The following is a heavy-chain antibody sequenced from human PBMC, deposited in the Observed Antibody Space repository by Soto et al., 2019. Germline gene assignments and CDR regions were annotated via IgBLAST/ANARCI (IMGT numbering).Heavy chain of an antibody. CDR2: ISYDGSNK. Sequence: ESGGGVVQPGRSLRLSCAASGFTFSSYGMHWVRQAPGKGLEWVAVISYDGSNKYYADSVKGRFTISRDNSKNTLYLQMNSLRAEDTAVYYCAKNPYYYGSGSYYNDYWGQGTLVTVSS. CDR3: AKNPYYYGSGSYYNDY. V-gene: IGHV3-30*18. J-gene: IGHJ4*02. D-gene: IGHD3-10*01. CDR1: GFTFSSYG.